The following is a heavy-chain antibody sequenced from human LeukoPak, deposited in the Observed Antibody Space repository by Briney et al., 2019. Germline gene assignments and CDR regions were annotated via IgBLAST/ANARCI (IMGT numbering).Heavy chain of an antibody. D-gene: IGHD3-22*01. V-gene: IGHV4-61*02. CDR3: ARPSTYYYDSSGHGAFDI. CDR1: DGSVSGGNYY. CDR2: VYSSGST. Sequence: PSETVSLTCTVSDGSVSGGNYYWSWIRQPAGKGLEWIGRVYSSGSTDYNPSLKSRVTISVDTSKNQFSLKLNSVTAADTAVYYCARPSTYYYDSSGHGAFDIWGQGTMVTVSS. J-gene: IGHJ3*02.